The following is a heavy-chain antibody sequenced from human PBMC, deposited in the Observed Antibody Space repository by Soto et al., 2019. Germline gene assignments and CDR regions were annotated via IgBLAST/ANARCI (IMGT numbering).Heavy chain of an antibody. CDR3: AREDDYTYRSINYGLDV. CDR1: GFPFKNYA. J-gene: IGHJ6*02. Sequence: QPQLVESGGGVVQPGRSLRLSCAASGFPFKNYALHWVRQAPGKGLEWVAVISFDGNKKYYSDSVKGRFSISRDNFRNTLNLKMNNLRLEDAALYFCAREDDYTYRSINYGLDVWGQGTTVTVSS. CDR2: ISFDGNKK. D-gene: IGHD4-4*01. V-gene: IGHV3-30-3*01.